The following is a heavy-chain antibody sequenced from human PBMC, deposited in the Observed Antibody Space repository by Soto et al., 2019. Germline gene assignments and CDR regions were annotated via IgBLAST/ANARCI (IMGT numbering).Heavy chain of an antibody. CDR1: GFTFSSYS. CDR2: ISSSSSYI. Sequence: GGSLRLSCAASGFTFSSYSMNWVRQTPGKGLEWVSSISSSSSYIYYADSVKGRFTISRDNAKNSLYLQMNRLRAEDTAVYYCARDLPSTTTHTNWFDPWGQGTLVPVSS. V-gene: IGHV3-21*01. CDR3: ARDLPSTTTHTNWFDP. J-gene: IGHJ5*02. D-gene: IGHD1-26*01.